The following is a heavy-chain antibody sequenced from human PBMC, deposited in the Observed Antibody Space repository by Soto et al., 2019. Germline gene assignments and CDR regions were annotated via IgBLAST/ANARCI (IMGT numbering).Heavy chain of an antibody. D-gene: IGHD5-12*01. V-gene: IGHV3-23*01. CDR2: ISVSGDKT. Sequence: EVHLLESGGNLVQPGRSLRLSCAASGFSFTAYIMSWFRQAPGQGLEWVSAISVSGDKTYYADSVKGRFTISRDDAKNTLYLQLNSLRVDDTAIYYCAKGGWLDDCGQGTLVTVSS. J-gene: IGHJ4*02. CDR3: AKGGWLDD. CDR1: GFSFTAYI.